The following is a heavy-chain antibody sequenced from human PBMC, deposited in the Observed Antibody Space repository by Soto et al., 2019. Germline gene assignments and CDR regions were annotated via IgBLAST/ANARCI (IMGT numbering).Heavy chain of an antibody. CDR1: GFPFSTYG. D-gene: IGHD1-1*01. Sequence: PGGSLRLSCAVSGFPFSTYGFHWVRQPPGKGLEWVAVIVSDGSAKYHADSVEGRFTISRDNSKDTLYLQMNSLRAEDTAVYYCARDDAFGNENGFDIWGQGTKVTVS. CDR2: IVSDGSAK. V-gene: IGHV3-33*01. CDR3: ARDDAFGNENGFDI. J-gene: IGHJ3*02.